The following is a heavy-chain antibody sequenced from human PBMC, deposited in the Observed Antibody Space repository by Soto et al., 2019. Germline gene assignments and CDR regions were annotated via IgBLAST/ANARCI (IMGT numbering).Heavy chain of an antibody. V-gene: IGHV4-34*01. Sequence: SETLSLTCAVYGGSFSDHYWVWIRQPPGGGLEWIGEINHSGSAKHPPSLKSRITTSVDTSKNQFSLRLTSVTAADTAVYYCAGGRGGYTYGGFDSWGQGIVVTVSS. CDR2: INHSGSA. D-gene: IGHD5-18*01. CDR1: GGSFSDHY. CDR3: AGGRGGYTYGGFDS. J-gene: IGHJ4*02.